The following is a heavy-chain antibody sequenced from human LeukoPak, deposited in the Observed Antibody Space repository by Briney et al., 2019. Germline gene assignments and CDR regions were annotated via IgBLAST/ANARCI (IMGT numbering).Heavy chain of an antibody. D-gene: IGHD5-18*01. J-gene: IGHJ5*02. CDR2: IRYEGINK. Sequence: PGGSLRLSCAASGFTFSSYGMHWVRQAPGKGLEWVAFIRYEGINKYYADSVKGRFTISRDNSKNTLYLQMNSLRAEDTAVYYCAKVSSPKYSFGSHTSTWGQGTLVIVSS. V-gene: IGHV3-30*02. CDR3: AKVSSPKYSFGSHTST. CDR1: GFTFSSYG.